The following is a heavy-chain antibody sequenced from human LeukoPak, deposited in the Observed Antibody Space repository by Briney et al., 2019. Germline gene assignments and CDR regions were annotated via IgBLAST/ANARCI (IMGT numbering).Heavy chain of an antibody. V-gene: IGHV6-1*01. J-gene: IGHJ5*02. CDR3: ARQGFRRFDP. Sequence: SQTLSLTCALSGDSLSSNRAAWHWFRQSPSRALEWLGRTYYTSKWYNDYAVSVKSRITVNPDTSKNQFSLHLNSVTPEDTAVYDCARQGFRRFDPWGQGTLVTVSS. CDR1: GDSLSSNRAA. D-gene: IGHD3-3*01. CDR2: TYYTSKWYN.